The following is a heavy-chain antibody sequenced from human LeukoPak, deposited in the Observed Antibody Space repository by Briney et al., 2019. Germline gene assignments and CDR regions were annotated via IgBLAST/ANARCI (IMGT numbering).Heavy chain of an antibody. V-gene: IGHV1-3*01. Sequence: GASVKVSCKASGYTFTSYAMHWVRQAPGQRLEWMGWINAGNGNTKYSQKFQGRVTITRDTSASTAYMELSSLRSEDTAVYYCARYNVVVVAAKNHGMDVWGQGTTVTVSS. J-gene: IGHJ6*02. CDR2: INAGNGNT. D-gene: IGHD2-15*01. CDR1: GYTFTSYA. CDR3: ARYNVVVVAAKNHGMDV.